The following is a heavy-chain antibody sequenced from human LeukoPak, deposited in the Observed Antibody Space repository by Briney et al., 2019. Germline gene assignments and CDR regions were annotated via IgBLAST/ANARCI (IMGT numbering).Heavy chain of an antibody. Sequence: ASVKVSCKASGYTYTSYAMHWVRQAPGQRLEWMGWINAGNGNTKYSQKFQGRVTITRDTSASTAYMELSSLRSEDTAVYYCARERVVVVPAAPEYYYYYGMDVWGQGTTVTVSS. CDR2: INAGNGNT. D-gene: IGHD2-2*01. V-gene: IGHV1-3*01. CDR3: ARERVVVVPAAPEYYYYYGMDV. CDR1: GYTYTSYA. J-gene: IGHJ6*02.